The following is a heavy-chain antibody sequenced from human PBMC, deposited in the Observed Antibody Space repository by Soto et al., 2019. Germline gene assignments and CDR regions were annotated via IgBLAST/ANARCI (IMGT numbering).Heavy chain of an antibody. CDR1: GGSISSYY. CDR2: IYYSGST. J-gene: IGHJ4*02. Sequence: SETLSLTCTVSGGSISSYYWSWIRQPPGKGLEWIGYIYYSGSTNYNPSLKSRVTISVDTSKNQFSLQLNSVTPEDTAVYYCARDNSSSWHFDYWGQGTLVTVSS. D-gene: IGHD6-13*01. CDR3: ARDNSSSWHFDY. V-gene: IGHV4-59*12.